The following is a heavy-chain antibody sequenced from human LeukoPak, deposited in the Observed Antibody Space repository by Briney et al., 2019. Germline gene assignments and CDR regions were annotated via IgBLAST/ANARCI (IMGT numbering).Heavy chain of an antibody. Sequence: GGSLRLSCAASGFTFDDYAMHWVRQAPGKGLEWVSGISWNSGSIGYADSVKGRFTISRDNAKNSLYLQMNSLRTEDTAVYFCARAYGDHGLYYFDFWGQGTLVTVSS. CDR3: ARAYGDHGLYYFDF. V-gene: IGHV3-9*01. CDR2: ISWNSGSI. D-gene: IGHD4-17*01. CDR1: GFTFDDYA. J-gene: IGHJ4*02.